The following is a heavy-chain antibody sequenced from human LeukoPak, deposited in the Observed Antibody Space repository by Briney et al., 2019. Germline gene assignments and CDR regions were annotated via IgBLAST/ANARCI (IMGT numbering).Heavy chain of an antibody. D-gene: IGHD1-26*01. J-gene: IGHJ4*02. CDR1: GFTFSSYG. CDR3: ANFGGSYDFDY. CDR2: ISYDGSNK. Sequence: GGSLRLSCAASGFTFSSYGMHWVRQAPGKGLEWVAVISYDGSNKYYADSVKGRFTISRDNSKNTLCLQMNSLRAEDTAVYYCANFGGSYDFDYWGQGTLVTVSS. V-gene: IGHV3-30*18.